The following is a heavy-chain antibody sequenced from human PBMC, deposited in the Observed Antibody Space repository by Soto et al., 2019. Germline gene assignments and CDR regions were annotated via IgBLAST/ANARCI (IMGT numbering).Heavy chain of an antibody. Sequence: EVQLVETGGGLIQPGGSLRLSCAASGFSVGSNYMTWVRQSPGKGLEWVSLIYSNGDTDYADSVKGRFSISRDNFKNTLYLQMNNLRAEHTAVYHCARKSDSSPVPEADGVWGRGTLVTVSS. J-gene: IGHJ4*02. CDR3: ARKSDSSPVPEADGV. V-gene: IGHV3-53*02. CDR1: GFSVGSNY. D-gene: IGHD2-8*01. CDR2: IYSNGDT.